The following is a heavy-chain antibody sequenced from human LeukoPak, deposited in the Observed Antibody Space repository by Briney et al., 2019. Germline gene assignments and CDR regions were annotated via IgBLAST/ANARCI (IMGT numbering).Heavy chain of an antibody. D-gene: IGHD5/OR15-5a*01. J-gene: IGHJ6*03. CDR1: GFTVSSNY. CDR3: ARVLSYLRYYYYYYMDV. CDR2: IYSGGST. Sequence: GGSLRPSCAASGFTVSSNYMSWVRQAPGKGLEWVSVIYSGGSTYYADSVKGRFTISRDNSKNTLYLQMNSLRAEDTAVYYCARVLSYLRYYYYYYMDVWGKGTTVTVSS. V-gene: IGHV3-53*01.